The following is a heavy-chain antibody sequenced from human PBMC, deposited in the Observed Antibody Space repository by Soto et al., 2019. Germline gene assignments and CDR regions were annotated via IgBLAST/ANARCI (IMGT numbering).Heavy chain of an antibody. Sequence: QVQLVQSGAVVKKPGSSVEVSCQASGGTFSGYGISWVRQAPGQGLEWMGGTVPVFDTSKYAPRLRGRGTITTDKSTRTGDMGVSRVTSGGTAIYFCARGVSNWGAYFTGGAADDLWGQGTLVIVSS. V-gene: IGHV1-69*06. CDR2: TVPVFDTS. D-gene: IGHD7-27*01. CDR3: ARGVSNWGAYFTGGAADDL. CDR1: GGTFSGYG. J-gene: IGHJ3*01.